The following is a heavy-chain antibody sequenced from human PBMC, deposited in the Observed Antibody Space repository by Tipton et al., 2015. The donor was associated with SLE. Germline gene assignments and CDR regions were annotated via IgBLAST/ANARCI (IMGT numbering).Heavy chain of an antibody. V-gene: IGHV3-23*01. CDR1: GFTFSSYA. CDR3: AKESRSDNGDFDAFDI. Sequence: SLRLSCAASGFTFSSYAMSWVRQAPGKGLEWVSAISGSGGSTYYADSVKGRFTISRDNSKNTLYLQMNSLRAEDTAVYYCAKESRSDNGDFDAFDIWGQGKMVNVSS. CDR2: ISGSGGST. D-gene: IGHD4-17*01. J-gene: IGHJ3*02.